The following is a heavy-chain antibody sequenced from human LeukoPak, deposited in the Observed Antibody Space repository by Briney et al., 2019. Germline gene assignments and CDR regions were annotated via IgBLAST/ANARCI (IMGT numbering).Heavy chain of an antibody. CDR3: ARDSGVEQQLDY. CDR2: IIPIFGTA. Sequence: ASVKVSCKASGYTFTSYGISWVRQAPGQGLEWMGGIIPIFGTANYAQKFQGRVTITTDESTSTAYMELSSLRSEDTAVYYCARDSGVEQQLDYWGQGTLVTVSS. CDR1: GYTFTSYG. D-gene: IGHD6-13*01. J-gene: IGHJ4*02. V-gene: IGHV1-69*05.